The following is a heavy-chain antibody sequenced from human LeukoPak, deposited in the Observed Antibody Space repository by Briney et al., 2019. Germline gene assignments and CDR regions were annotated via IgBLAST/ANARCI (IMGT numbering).Heavy chain of an antibody. V-gene: IGHV3-53*01. CDR3: ARDYPSFDY. CDR1: GFTVSSNF. CDR2: IYSDGTT. J-gene: IGHJ4*02. Sequence: GPLRLSCAASGFTVSSNFMSWVRQAPGKGLEWVTVIYSDGTTYFADSVKGRFTISRDNSKNTLYLHMNSLRVEDTAVYYCARDYPSFDYWGQGTLVTVSS.